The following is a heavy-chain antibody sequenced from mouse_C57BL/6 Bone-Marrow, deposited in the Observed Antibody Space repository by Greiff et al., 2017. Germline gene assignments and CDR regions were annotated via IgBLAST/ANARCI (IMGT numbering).Heavy chain of an antibody. CDR3: ARNSHYYGSSYGYFDV. V-gene: IGHV2-9-1*01. Sequence: QVQLKESGPGLVAPSQRLSITCTVSGFSFTSYAISWVRQPPGKGLEWLGVIWTGGGTNYNSALKSRLSISTDNSKSQVFLKMNSLQTDDTARYYCARNSHYYGSSYGYFDVWGTGTTVTVSS. CDR1: GFSFTSYA. D-gene: IGHD1-1*01. CDR2: IWTGGGT. J-gene: IGHJ1*03.